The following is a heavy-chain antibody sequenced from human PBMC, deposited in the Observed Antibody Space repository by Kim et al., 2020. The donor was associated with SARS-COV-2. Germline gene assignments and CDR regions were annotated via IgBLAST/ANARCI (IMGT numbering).Heavy chain of an antibody. J-gene: IGHJ5*02. V-gene: IGHV4-4*02. CDR2: ISHSGST. CDR3: ARAVSSAWTRRDWFDP. D-gene: IGHD6-25*01. Sequence: SETLSLTCAVSGVSISSSNWWSWVRQPPGKGLEWIGEISHSGSTEYNPSLKSRVTISVDKSKNQFSLKLNSLTAADTAVYYCARAVSSAWTRRDWFDPWG. CDR1: GVSISSSNW.